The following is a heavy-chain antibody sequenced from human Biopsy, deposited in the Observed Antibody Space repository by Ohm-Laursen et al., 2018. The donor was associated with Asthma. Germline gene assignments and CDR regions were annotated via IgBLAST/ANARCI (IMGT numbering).Heavy chain of an antibody. CDR2: ISSSGSTT. CDR1: GFSFSDYY. D-gene: IGHD1-7*01. V-gene: IGHV3-11*04. Sequence: SLRLSCAASGFSFSDYYMTWMRQAPGKGLEWVSSISSSGSTTYPAESVKGRFTISRDNSKNTLYLQMNSLTPEDTDVYFCARDSLGISGTIYWYDWWGQGTLVTVSS. J-gene: IGHJ4*02. CDR3: ARDSLGISGTIYWYDW.